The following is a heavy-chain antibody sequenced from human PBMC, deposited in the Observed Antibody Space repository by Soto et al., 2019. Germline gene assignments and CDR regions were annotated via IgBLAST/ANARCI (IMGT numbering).Heavy chain of an antibody. V-gene: IGHV1-18*01. CDR1: GYTFTSYG. D-gene: IGHD3-10*01. Sequence: QVQLVQSGAEVKKPGASVKVSCKASGYTFTSYGISWVRQAPGQGLEWMGWISAYNGNTNYAQKLQGRVTMTTDTSTSTADMEVRSLRSDDTAVYYCARDYYGSGRLNAHNWFDPWGQGTLVTVSS. CDR3: ARDYYGSGRLNAHNWFDP. CDR2: ISAYNGNT. J-gene: IGHJ5*02.